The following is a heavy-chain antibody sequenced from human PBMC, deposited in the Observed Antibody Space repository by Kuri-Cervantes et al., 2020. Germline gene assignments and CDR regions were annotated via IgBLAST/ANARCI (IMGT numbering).Heavy chain of an antibody. CDR3: AKDVEQLVETYYFDY. V-gene: IGHV3-9*01. D-gene: IGHD6-6*01. CDR2: ISWNSGSI. CDR1: GFTFDDYA. Sequence: SLKISCAASGFTFDDYAMHWVRQAPGKGLEWVSGISWNSGSIGYADSVKGRFTISRDNSKNTLYLQMNSLRAEDTAVYYCAKDVEQLVETYYFDYWGQGTLVTVSS. J-gene: IGHJ4*02.